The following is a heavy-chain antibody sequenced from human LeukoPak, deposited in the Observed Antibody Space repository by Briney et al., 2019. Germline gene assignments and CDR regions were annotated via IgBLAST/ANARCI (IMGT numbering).Heavy chain of an antibody. V-gene: IGHV5-51*01. CDR1: GHTYTNTW. CDR2: IYPGDSDT. D-gene: IGHD6-19*01. J-gene: IGHJ4*02. CDR3: ARRNSGNFPFDY. Sequence: GESLKISCTGTGHTYTNTWIAWVRQMPGKGLEWMGIIYPGDSDTIYSPSFQGQVTISVDKSISTAYLQWSSLKASDTAMYYCARRNSGNFPFDYWGQGTLVTVSS.